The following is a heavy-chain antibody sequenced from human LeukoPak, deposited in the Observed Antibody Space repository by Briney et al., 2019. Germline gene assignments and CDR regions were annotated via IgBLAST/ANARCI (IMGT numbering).Heavy chain of an antibody. CDR2: INAGNGNT. Sequence: ASVKVSCRASGYTFTSYAMHWVRQAPGQRLEWMGWINAGNGNTKYSQKFQGRVTITRDTSASTAYMELSSLRSEDTAVYYCASGSLSSGYSPFDYWGQGTLVTVSS. CDR1: GYTFTSYA. D-gene: IGHD3-22*01. J-gene: IGHJ4*02. CDR3: ASGSLSSGYSPFDY. V-gene: IGHV1-3*01.